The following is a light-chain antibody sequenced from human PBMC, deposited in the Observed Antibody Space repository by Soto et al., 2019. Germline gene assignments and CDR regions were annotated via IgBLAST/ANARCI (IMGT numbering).Light chain of an antibody. J-gene: IGKJ4*02. CDR3: RQYNYWPPYT. CDR2: GGT. Sequence: EFVVTQSTATLPVSPGPRVTLSCRASRPVVSSFAWYRQQPGQAPILLFTGGTKRADGVAARMSASGYGADVSLTISSLQPEDFAVYYCRQYNYWPPYTFGGGTKVDIK. CDR1: RPVVSS. V-gene: IGKV3-15*01.